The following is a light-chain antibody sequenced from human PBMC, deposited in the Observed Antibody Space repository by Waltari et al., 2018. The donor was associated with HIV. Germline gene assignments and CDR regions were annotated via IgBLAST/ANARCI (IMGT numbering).Light chain of an antibody. CDR2: DND. Sequence: QSVLTQSPSVSAAPGQKVTISCSGGSSTIGNNYVSWYQHLPGTAPKLLIYDNDKRHSGIPDRFSASKSGTSATLGITGLQTGDEADYYCGTWDSSLSAVVFGGGTKLTVL. CDR3: GTWDSSLSAVV. CDR1: SSTIGNNY. V-gene: IGLV1-51*01. J-gene: IGLJ2*01.